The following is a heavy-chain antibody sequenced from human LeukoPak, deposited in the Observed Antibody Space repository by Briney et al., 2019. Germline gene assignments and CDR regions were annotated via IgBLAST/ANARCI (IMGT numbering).Heavy chain of an antibody. CDR2: IYTSGST. V-gene: IGHV4-61*02. J-gene: IGHJ3*02. CDR3: ARDFPSYYYDSSGQNAFDI. D-gene: IGHD3-22*01. CDR1: GYSISSGYY. Sequence: TSETLSLTCAVSGYSISSGYYWSWIRQPAGKGLEWIGRIYTSGSTNYNPSLKSRATISVDTSKNQFSLKLSSVTAADTAVYYCARDFPSYYYDSSGQNAFDIWGQGTMVTVSS.